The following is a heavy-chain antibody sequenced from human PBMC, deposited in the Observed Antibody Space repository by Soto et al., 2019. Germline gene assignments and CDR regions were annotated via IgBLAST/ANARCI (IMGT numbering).Heavy chain of an antibody. CDR3: ASSRVVAGTEVVDY. CDR1: DGSISSSSYC. J-gene: IGHJ4*02. V-gene: IGHV4-39*07. Sequence: SETLSLTCTVSDGSISSSSYCWSCIRQPPGKGLEWIGEINHSGSTNYNPSLKSRVTISVDTSKNQFSLKLSSVTAADTAVYYCASSRVVAGTEVVDYWGQGTLVTVSS. D-gene: IGHD6-19*01. CDR2: INHSGST.